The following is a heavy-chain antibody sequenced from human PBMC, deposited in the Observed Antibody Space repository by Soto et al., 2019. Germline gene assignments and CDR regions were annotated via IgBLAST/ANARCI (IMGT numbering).Heavy chain of an antibody. D-gene: IGHD1-26*01. CDR1: AGSISSSSYY. Sequence: PSETLSLTCTVSAGSISSSSYYWGWIRQPPGKGLEWIGSIYYSGSPYYNPSLKSRVTISVDTSKNQFSLKLSSVTAAAPAMYCCARSASGSYVSRYFDYWGQGTLVTVSS. J-gene: IGHJ4*02. CDR3: ARSASGSYVSRYFDY. CDR2: IYYSGSP. V-gene: IGHV4-39*01.